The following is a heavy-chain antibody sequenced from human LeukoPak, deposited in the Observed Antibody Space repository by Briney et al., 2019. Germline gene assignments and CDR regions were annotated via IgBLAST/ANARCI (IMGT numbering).Heavy chain of an antibody. CDR2: FYSNGST. J-gene: IGHJ6*03. Sequence: PSQTLSLTCAVSGDSISSASYCWSWVRQPAGKGLEWIGRFYSNGSTNYNPSLKSRVTISADTSQNQFSLRLNSVTVADTAVYYCARVNRNFYYDSSGYGHFYYMDVWGKGTTVTVSS. D-gene: IGHD3-22*01. CDR1: GDSISSASYC. V-gene: IGHV4-61*02. CDR3: ARVNRNFYYDSSGYGHFYYMDV.